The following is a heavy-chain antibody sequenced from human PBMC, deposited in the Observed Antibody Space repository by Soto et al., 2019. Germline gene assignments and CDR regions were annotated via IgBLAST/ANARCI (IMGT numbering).Heavy chain of an antibody. CDR3: ARNQGDYEVY. Sequence: EVQLVESGGDLVQPGGSLRLSCVASGSTFSRYEMNWVRQAPGKGLEWVSYISEGGGTIHYADSVKGRFTISRDNAKNSLYLQMNSLRAEDTATYYCARNQGDYEVYWGQGTLVTVSS. CDR2: ISEGGGTI. D-gene: IGHD4-17*01. V-gene: IGHV3-48*03. J-gene: IGHJ4*02. CDR1: GSTFSRYE.